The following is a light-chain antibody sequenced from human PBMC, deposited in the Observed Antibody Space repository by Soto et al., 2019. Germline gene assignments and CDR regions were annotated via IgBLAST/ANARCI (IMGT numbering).Light chain of an antibody. CDR1: EDINNY. J-gene: IGKJ2*01. Sequence: DIQMTQSPSSLSASVGDRVTIACQASEDINNYLSWFQQKPGKAPKLLIYDASKLEAGVPSRFSGSGSGADFTFTISILQAEDIATYFCQQYDDLPYTFGQGTKLEIK. V-gene: IGKV1-33*01. CDR2: DAS. CDR3: QQYDDLPYT.